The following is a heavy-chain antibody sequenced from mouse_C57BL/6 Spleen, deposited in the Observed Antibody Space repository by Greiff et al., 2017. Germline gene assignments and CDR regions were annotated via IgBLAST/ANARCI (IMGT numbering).Heavy chain of an antibody. D-gene: IGHD1-1*01. Sequence: QVQLQQSGPGLVQPSQSLSITCTVSGFSLTSYGVHWVRQSPGKGLAWLGVIWSGRSTDYNAAFMSRLSITKDNSKSQVFFKMNSLQADATAIYYCAKGALLRYYFDYWGQGTTLTVSS. CDR3: AKGALLRYYFDY. V-gene: IGHV2-5*01. J-gene: IGHJ2*01. CDR2: IWSGRST. CDR1: GFSLTSYG.